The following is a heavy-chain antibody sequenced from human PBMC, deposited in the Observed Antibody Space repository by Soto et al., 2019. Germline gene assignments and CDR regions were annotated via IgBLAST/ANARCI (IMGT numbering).Heavy chain of an antibody. CDR2: IIHSGST. V-gene: IGHV4-34*01. CDR3: ARGFGTLVRGIIREYYGMDV. CDR1: GGSFSGYY. J-gene: IGHJ6*02. Sequence: SETLSLTCAVYGGSFSGYYWSWIRQPPGKGLEWIGEIIHSGSTKYNPSLRSRVTISVDTSKNQFSLRLSSVTAADTAVFYCARGFGTLVRGIIREYYGMDVWGQGTTVTVYS. D-gene: IGHD3-10*01.